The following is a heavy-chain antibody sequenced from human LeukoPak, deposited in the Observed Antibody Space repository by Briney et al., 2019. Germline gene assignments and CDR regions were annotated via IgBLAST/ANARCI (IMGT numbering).Heavy chain of an antibody. V-gene: IGHV4-34*01. CDR2: INHSGST. J-gene: IGHJ5*02. Sequence: SETLSLTCAVYGGSFSYYFWSWIRQPPGKTLEWIGEINHSGSTNYNPSLKSRVTVSVDTSKNQFSLKLSSVTAADTAVYYCAIRKYYDILTGYRKIPTSGFDPWGQGTLVTVSS. CDR3: AIRKYYDILTGYRKIPTSGFDP. CDR1: GGSFSYYF. D-gene: IGHD3-9*01.